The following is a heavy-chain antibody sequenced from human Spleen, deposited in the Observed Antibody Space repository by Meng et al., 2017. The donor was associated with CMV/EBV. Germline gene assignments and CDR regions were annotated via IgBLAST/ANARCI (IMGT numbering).Heavy chain of an antibody. V-gene: IGHV4-4*02. Sequence: LTCAVSGGSISSDNWWSWVRQPPGKGLEWIGEIYHSGGTNYNPSLKSRVTMSVDKSKNQFSLKLTSVTAADTAVYYCARESTTSGFDYWGQGTLVTVSS. CDR1: GGSISSDNW. CDR3: ARESTTSGFDY. CDR2: IYHSGGT. D-gene: IGHD1/OR15-1a*01. J-gene: IGHJ4*02.